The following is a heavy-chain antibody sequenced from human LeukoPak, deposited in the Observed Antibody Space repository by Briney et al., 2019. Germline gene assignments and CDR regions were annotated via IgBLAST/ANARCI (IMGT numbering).Heavy chain of an antibody. V-gene: IGHV3-53*04. CDR2: IYSGGST. CDR1: GFTVSSNY. J-gene: IGHJ5*02. Sequence: GSLRLSCAASGFTVSSNYMSWVRQAPGKGLEWGSVIYSGGSTYYADSVKGRFTISRHYSKNTLYLQMNSLRAEDTAVYYCARVPEVGGWFDPWGQGTLVTVSS. D-gene: IGHD3-16*01. CDR3: ARVPEVGGWFDP.